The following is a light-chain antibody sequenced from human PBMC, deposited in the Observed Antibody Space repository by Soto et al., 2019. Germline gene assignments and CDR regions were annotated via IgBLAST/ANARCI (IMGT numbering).Light chain of an antibody. V-gene: IGKV1-5*03. J-gene: IGKJ4*01. CDR2: GAS. CDR1: QSISSW. CDR3: QQYNSYPA. Sequence: DIQMTQSPSTLSASVGDRVTITCRASQSISSWLAWYQQKPGKAPKLLIYGASSLDSAVPSRFSGSGSGTEFTLTISSLQPDDFATYYCQQYNSYPAFGGGTKVEIK.